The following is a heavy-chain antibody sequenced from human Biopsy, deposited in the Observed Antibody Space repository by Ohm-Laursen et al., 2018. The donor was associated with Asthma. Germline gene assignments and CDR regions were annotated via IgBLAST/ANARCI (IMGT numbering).Heavy chain of an antibody. CDR1: GDSFSNYA. J-gene: IGHJ6*02. CDR3: ARGYSGSDRIVYYYSGLEV. CDR2: LIPVLGTP. D-gene: IGHD5-12*01. V-gene: IGHV1-69*01. Sequence: SSVKVSCKASGDSFSNYATSWVRQAPGQGLEWMGGLIPVLGTPDHAQMFEGRVTITADESTSTAYMELSSLSSEDTAVYYCARGYSGSDRIVYYYSGLEVWGQGTTVTVSS.